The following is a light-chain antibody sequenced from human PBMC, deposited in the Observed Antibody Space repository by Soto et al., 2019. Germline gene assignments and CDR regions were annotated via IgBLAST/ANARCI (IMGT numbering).Light chain of an antibody. J-gene: IGLJ1*01. CDR2: DVS. V-gene: IGLV2-14*01. CDR1: SSDVGGYKY. Sequence: QSVLTQPASVSGSPGQSITISCTGSSSDVGGYKYVSWYQQHPGKAPKRMISDVSNRPSGGSDRFSGSKSGNTASLTISGLQAEDEADYYCCSYTSRSTLYVFGTGSKLTVL. CDR3: CSYTSRSTLYV.